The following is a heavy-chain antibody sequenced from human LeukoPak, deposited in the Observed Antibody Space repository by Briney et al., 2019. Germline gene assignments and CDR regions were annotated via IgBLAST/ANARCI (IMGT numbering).Heavy chain of an antibody. CDR3: ARAKQQLVDDAFDI. V-gene: IGHV4-34*01. CDR1: GGSFSGYY. CDR2: ISHSGST. J-gene: IGHJ3*02. Sequence: PSETLSLTCAVYGGSFSGYYWSWIRQPPGKGLEWIGEISHSGSTIYNPSLKSRVTISVDTSKNQFSLKLSSGTAADTAVYYCARAKQQLVDDAFDIWGQGTMVTVSS. D-gene: IGHD6-13*01.